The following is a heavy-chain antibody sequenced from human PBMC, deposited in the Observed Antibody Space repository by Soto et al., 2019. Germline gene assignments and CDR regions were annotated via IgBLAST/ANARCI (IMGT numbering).Heavy chain of an antibody. J-gene: IGHJ6*02. Sequence: QVQLQEWGQGLVKLSEPLSLSCPVFGGSISSYYWSGFRRSPGKRMEWIGYVHHSWGSSYNPALQSRVAISLDTSKSQFSLKVTSVTATDTAVYYCARQGFGPLHGLVAVWGQGTTVTVSS. CDR1: GGSISSYY. CDR3: ARQGFGPLHGLVAV. V-gene: IGHV4-59*08. D-gene: IGHD3-10*01. CDR2: VHHSWGS.